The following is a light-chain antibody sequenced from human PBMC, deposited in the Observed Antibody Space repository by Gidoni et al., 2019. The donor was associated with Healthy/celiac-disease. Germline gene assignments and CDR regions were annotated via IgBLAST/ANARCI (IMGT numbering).Light chain of an antibody. CDR2: GAS. J-gene: IGKJ5*01. CDR3: QQYNNWPPIT. Sequence: EIVMTQSPATLSVSPGERAPLSCRASQSVSSTFAWYQQKPGQAPRLLIYGASTRATGIPARFSGSGSGTEFTLTISSLQSEDFAVYYCQQYNNWPPITFGQGTRLEIK. CDR1: QSVSST. V-gene: IGKV3-15*01.